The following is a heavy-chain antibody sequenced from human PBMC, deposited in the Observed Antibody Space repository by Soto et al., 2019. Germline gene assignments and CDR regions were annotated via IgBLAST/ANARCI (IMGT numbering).Heavy chain of an antibody. CDR3: ARDRYNSIWPNFGC. CDR2: IIPILGIA. J-gene: IGHJ4*02. V-gene: IGHV1-69*02. D-gene: IGHD6-13*01. CDR1: GGTFSSYT. Sequence: SVKVSCKASGGTFSSYTISWVRQAPGQGLEWMGRIIPILGIANYAQKFQGRVTITADKSTSTAYMELTSLRSEDTAVYYCARDRYNSIWPNFGCWGKGTLVTV.